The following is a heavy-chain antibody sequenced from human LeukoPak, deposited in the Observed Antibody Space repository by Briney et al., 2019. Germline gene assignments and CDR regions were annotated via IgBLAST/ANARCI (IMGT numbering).Heavy chain of an antibody. CDR1: GGSISGYY. CDR2: IYTSGST. J-gene: IGHJ4*02. D-gene: IGHD6-19*01. Sequence: SETLSLTCTVSGGSISGYYWSWIRQPAGKGLEWIGRIYTSGSTNYNPSLKSRVTMSVDTSKNQFSLKLSSVTAADTAAYYCARDSPGYSSGWFHFDYWGQGTLVTVSS. V-gene: IGHV4-4*07. CDR3: ARDSPGYSSGWFHFDY.